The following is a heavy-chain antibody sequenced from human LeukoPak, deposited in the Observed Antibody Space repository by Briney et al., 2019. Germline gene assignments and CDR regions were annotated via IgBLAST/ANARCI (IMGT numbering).Heavy chain of an antibody. CDR3: ARAQALGYGDDVRWFYP. CDR1: GFTFSSYS. Sequence: GGSLRLSCAASGFTFSSYSINWVRQAPGKGLEWVSSIRSSSRYIYYAVSVTRRFTTSRDNAKNSLYLQMNSLRGEHTAVYYCARAQALGYGDDVRWFYPWGQGTLVTVSS. V-gene: IGHV3-21*01. CDR2: IRSSSRYI. J-gene: IGHJ5*02. D-gene: IGHD4-17*01.